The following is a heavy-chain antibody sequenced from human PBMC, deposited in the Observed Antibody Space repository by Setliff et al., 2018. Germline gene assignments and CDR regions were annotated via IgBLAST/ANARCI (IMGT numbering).Heavy chain of an antibody. CDR1: GYTFIDYG. CDR3: ARDLGYCSTTSCHGDWFDP. J-gene: IGHJ5*02. V-gene: IGHV7-4-1*02. CDR2: INTHTGNP. Sequence: SVKVSCKASGYTFIDYGMSWVRQAPGQSLEWMGWINTHTGNPTYAQGFTGRFVFSLDTSVSTAYLQISSLKAEDTAVYYCARDLGYCSTTSCHGDWFDPWGQGTLVTVSS. D-gene: IGHD2-2*01.